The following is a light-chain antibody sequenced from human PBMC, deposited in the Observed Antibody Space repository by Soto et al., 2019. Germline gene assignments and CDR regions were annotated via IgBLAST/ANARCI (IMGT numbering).Light chain of an antibody. V-gene: IGKV1-5*03. CDR3: QQYNSQWT. CDR1: QSISSW. J-gene: IGKJ1*01. Sequence: DIQTTQSPSTLSSSVGDIFTITCRASQSISSWLAWYQQKPGRAPKLLIYKASSLESGVPSRFSGSGSGTEFTLTISSLQPDDFATYYCQQYNSQWTFGQGTKVDIK. CDR2: KAS.